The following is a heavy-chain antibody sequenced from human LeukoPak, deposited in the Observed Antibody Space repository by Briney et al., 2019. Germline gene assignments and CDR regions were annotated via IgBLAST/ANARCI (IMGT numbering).Heavy chain of an antibody. V-gene: IGHV3-23*01. CDR1: GFTVSSYA. CDR3: AKDEVAGTDY. J-gene: IGHJ4*02. Sequence: GGSLRLSCAAAGFTVSSYAMSWVRQAPGKGLEWVSAISGSGGSTYYADSVKGRFTISRDNSKNTLYLQMNSLRAEDTAVYYCAKDEVAGTDYWGQGTLVTVSS. CDR2: ISGSGGST. D-gene: IGHD6-19*01.